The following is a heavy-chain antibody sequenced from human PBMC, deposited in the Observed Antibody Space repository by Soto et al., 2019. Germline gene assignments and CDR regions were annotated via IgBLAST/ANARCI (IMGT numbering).Heavy chain of an antibody. CDR2: IYPGDSDT. CDR1: GYSFTSYW. V-gene: IGHV5-51*01. J-gene: IGHJ6*02. Sequence: PGESLKISCKGSGYSFTSYWIGWVRQMPGKGLEWMGIIYPGDSDTRYSPSFQGQVTISADKSISTAYLQWSSLKASDTAMYYCAGSLNADYSYYGMDVWGQGTTVTVSS. CDR3: AGSLNADYSYYGMDV.